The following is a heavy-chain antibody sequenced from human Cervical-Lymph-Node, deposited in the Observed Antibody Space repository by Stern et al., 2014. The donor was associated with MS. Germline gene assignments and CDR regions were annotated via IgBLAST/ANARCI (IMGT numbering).Heavy chain of an antibody. D-gene: IGHD2-15*01. CDR1: GGSLRSYY. Sequence: VQLEASGPGLVKPSETLSLTCTVSGGSLRSYYWNWIRQAPGKGLEWLGVIYHTGSVNYNPSLSSRVAMSVDTSKNQFSLTVSSVTAADTAVYYCAREGEYCSGSRCYPFLDYWGQGTLVTVSS. CDR2: IYHTGSV. V-gene: IGHV4-59*01. J-gene: IGHJ4*02. CDR3: AREGEYCSGSRCYPFLDY.